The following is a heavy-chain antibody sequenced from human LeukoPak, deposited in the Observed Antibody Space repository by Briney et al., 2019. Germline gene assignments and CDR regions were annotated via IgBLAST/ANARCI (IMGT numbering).Heavy chain of an antibody. V-gene: IGHV3-21*01. CDR3: ARDPAATPLDY. CDR1: GFTFSAYT. Sequence: PGGSLRLSCAASGFTFSAYTMSWVRQAPGKGLEWVSSITTSSDYKYYADSLRGRLTISRDNAKNSLSLQMNSLRGDDTAVYYCARDPAATPLDYWGQGILVTVSS. CDR2: ITTSSDYK. D-gene: IGHD6-13*01. J-gene: IGHJ4*02.